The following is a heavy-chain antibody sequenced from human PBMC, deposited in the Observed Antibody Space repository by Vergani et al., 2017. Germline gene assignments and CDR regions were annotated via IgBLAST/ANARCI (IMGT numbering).Heavy chain of an antibody. J-gene: IGHJ4*02. Sequence: EVQLVESGGGLVQPGRSLRLSCAASGFTFDDYAMHWVRQAPGKGLEWVSGISWNSGSIGYSDSVKGRFTISRDNAKNSLYLQMNSLRAEDTALYYCAKCYDSSGYSSVDYWGQGTLVTVSS. D-gene: IGHD3-22*01. V-gene: IGHV3-9*01. CDR2: ISWNSGSI. CDR1: GFTFDDYA. CDR3: AKCYDSSGYSSVDY.